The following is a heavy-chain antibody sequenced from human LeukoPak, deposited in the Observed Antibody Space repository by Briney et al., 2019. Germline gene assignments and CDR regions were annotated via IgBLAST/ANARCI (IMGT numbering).Heavy chain of an antibody. Sequence: PSETLSLTCAVYGGSFSGYYWSWIRQPPGKGLEWIGEINHSGSTNYNPSLKSRVTISVDTSKNQFSLKLSSVTAADTVVYYCARGPAHYGDYANYYGMDVWGQGTTVTVSS. J-gene: IGHJ6*01. CDR3: ARGPAHYGDYANYYGMDV. D-gene: IGHD4-17*01. CDR1: GGSFSGYY. V-gene: IGHV4-34*01. CDR2: INHSGST.